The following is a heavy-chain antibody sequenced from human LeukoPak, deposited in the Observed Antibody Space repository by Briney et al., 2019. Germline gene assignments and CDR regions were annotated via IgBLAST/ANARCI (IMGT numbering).Heavy chain of an antibody. D-gene: IGHD3-9*01. CDR1: GFTFDDYA. Sequence: GGSLRLSCAASGFTFDDYAMHWVRQAPGKGLEWVSGISWNSGSIGYADSVKGRFTISRDNAKNSLYLQMNSLRAEDTALYYCAKDRGTYYDILTGYYSIHDAFDIWGQGTMVTVSS. CDR2: ISWNSGSI. V-gene: IGHV3-9*01. CDR3: AKDRGTYYDILTGYYSIHDAFDI. J-gene: IGHJ3*02.